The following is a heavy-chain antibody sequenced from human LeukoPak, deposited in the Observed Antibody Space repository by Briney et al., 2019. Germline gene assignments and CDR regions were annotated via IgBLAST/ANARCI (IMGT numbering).Heavy chain of an antibody. J-gene: IGHJ4*02. D-gene: IGHD3-10*01. Sequence: GGSLRLSCAASGFTFSSYSMNWVRQAPGKGLEWVSYISSSSSTIYHADSVKGRFTISRDNAKNSLYLQMNSLRAEDTAVYYCASSGAAVLPLLYYFDYWGQGTLVTVSS. V-gene: IGHV3-48*04. CDR1: GFTFSSYS. CDR3: ASSGAAVLPLLYYFDY. CDR2: ISSSSSTI.